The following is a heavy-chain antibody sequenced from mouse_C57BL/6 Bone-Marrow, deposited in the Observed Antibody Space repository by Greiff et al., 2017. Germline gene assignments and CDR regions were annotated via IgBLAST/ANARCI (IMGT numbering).Heavy chain of an antibody. CDR3: ARLAYYYGSSYLYYYAMDY. CDR1: GYAFTNYL. J-gene: IGHJ4*01. D-gene: IGHD1-1*01. V-gene: IGHV1-54*01. CDR2: INPGSGGT. Sequence: VKLQESGAELVRPGTSVKVSCKASGYAFTNYLIEWVKQRPGQGLEWIGVINPGSGGTNYNEKFKGKATLTADKSSSTAYMQLSSLTSEDSAVYFCARLAYYYGSSYLYYYAMDYWGQGTSVTVSS.